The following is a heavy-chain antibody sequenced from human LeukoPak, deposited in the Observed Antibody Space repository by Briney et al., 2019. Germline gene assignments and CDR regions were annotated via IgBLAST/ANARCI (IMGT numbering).Heavy chain of an antibody. V-gene: IGHV3-23*01. J-gene: IGHJ6*03. CDR1: GFTFSSYA. CDR3: ANIPTVTTLFYYYYMDV. CDR2: ISGSGGST. D-gene: IGHD4-17*01. Sequence: GGSLRLSCAASGFTFSSYAMSWVRQAPGKGLEWVSLISGSGGSTYYADSVKGRFTISRDNSKNTLYLQMNSLRAEDTAVYYCANIPTVTTLFYYYYMDVWGKGTTVTVSS.